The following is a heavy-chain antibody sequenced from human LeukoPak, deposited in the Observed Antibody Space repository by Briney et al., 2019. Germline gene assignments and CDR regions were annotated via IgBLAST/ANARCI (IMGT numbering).Heavy chain of an antibody. D-gene: IGHD2-21*02. Sequence: GESLKISCKGSGYSLTSYWISWVRQMPGKGLEWMGIIYPGDSDTRYSPSFQGQVTISADKSIRTASLQWSSLKASDTAMYYCARPPVGDWLTPDYWGQGTLVTVSS. CDR2: IYPGDSDT. V-gene: IGHV5-51*01. CDR3: ARPPVGDWLTPDY. CDR1: GYSLTSYW. J-gene: IGHJ4*02.